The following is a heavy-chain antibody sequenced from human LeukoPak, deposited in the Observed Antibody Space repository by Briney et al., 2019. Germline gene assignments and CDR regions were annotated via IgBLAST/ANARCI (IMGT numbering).Heavy chain of an antibody. CDR3: ARWSSTYYYDSSGYADY. J-gene: IGHJ4*02. Sequence: GESLKISCEGSGYSFTSYWIGWVRQMPGKGLEWMGIIYPGDSDTRYSPSFQGQVTISADKSISTAYLQWSSLKASDTAMYYCARWSSTYYYDSSGYADYWGQGTLVTVSS. CDR2: IYPGDSDT. V-gene: IGHV5-51*01. D-gene: IGHD3-22*01. CDR1: GYSFTSYW.